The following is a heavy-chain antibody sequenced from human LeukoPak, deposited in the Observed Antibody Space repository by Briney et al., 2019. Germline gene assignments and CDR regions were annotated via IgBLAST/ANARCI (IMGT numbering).Heavy chain of an antibody. J-gene: IGHJ4*02. D-gene: IGHD3-9*01. CDR3: ATSPMTGPYYFDY. CDR2: IIPIFGTA. V-gene: IGHV1-69*01. CDR1: GGTFSSYA. Sequence: SVKVSCKASGGTFSSYAISWARQAPGQGLEWMGGIIPIFGTANYAQKFQGRVTITADESTSTAYMELSSLRSEDTAVYYCATSPMTGPYYFDYWGQGTLVTVSS.